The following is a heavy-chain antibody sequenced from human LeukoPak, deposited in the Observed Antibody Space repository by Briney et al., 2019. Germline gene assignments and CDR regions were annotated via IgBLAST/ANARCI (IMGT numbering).Heavy chain of an antibody. J-gene: IGHJ2*01. Sequence: GGSLRLSCAASGFTFSTYSMNWVRQAPGKGLEWVSYISSRSRDIYYADSVKGRLTISRDNGKNSLYLRMNSLRDEDTAVYYCARLETHWNYWYFDLWGRGTLVTVSS. D-gene: IGHD1-1*01. CDR3: ARLETHWNYWYFDL. CDR1: GFTFSTYS. V-gene: IGHV3-48*02. CDR2: ISSRSRDI.